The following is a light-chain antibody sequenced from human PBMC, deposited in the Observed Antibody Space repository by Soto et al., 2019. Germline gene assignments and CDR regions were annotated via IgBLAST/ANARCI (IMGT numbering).Light chain of an antibody. V-gene: IGKV3-11*01. J-gene: IGKJ2*02. CDR2: DAS. Sequence: EIVLTQSPATLPLSPGERATLSCRASQSVSSSLAWYQQKPGQAPRLLIYDASNRATGIPAKFSGSGSGTDFTLTISSLEPEDFAVYYCQQRSNWPRTFGQGTKLEI. CDR1: QSVSSS. CDR3: QQRSNWPRT.